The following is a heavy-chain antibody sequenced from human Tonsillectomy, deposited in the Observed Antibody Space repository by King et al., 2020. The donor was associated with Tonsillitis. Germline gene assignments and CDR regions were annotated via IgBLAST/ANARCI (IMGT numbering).Heavy chain of an antibody. D-gene: IGHD5-24*01. CDR3: GKDDRRRLQSSCIDY. Sequence: VQLVESGGVVVQPGGSLRLSCAASGFTFADYTMHWVRQAPGKGLEWVSLISWDGDSTYYADSVNGRFTISRDNSKNSLYLQMNSLRTEDTALYYCGKDDRRRLQSSCIDYWGQGTLVTVSS. J-gene: IGHJ4*02. V-gene: IGHV3-43*01. CDR2: ISWDGDST. CDR1: GFTFADYT.